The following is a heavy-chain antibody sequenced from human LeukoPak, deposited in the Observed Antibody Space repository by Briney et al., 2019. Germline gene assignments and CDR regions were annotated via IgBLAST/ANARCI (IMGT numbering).Heavy chain of an antibody. V-gene: IGHV4-34*01. D-gene: IGHD2-15*01. Sequence: SETLSLTCAVYGGSFSGHYGSWIRQPPGKGLEWIGEINHRGSTSYNPFLKSRVTISVDTSKNQFSLKLSSVTAADTAVYYCARSVRDWAPVAATSSFDYWGQGTLVTVSS. CDR2: INHRGST. CDR1: GGSFSGHY. J-gene: IGHJ4*02. CDR3: ARSVRDWAPVAATSSFDY.